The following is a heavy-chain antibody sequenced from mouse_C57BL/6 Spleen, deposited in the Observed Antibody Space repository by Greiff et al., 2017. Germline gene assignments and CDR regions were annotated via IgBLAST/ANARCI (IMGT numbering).Heavy chain of an antibody. CDR1: GFTFSSYA. V-gene: IGHV5-4*03. Sequence: EVKLVESGGGLVKPGGSLKLSCAASGFTFSSYAMSWVRQTPEKRLEWVATISDGGSYTYYPDNVKGRFTISRDNAKNNLYLQMSHLKSEDTAMYYCARAYYSKDYFDYWGKGTTLTVSS. J-gene: IGHJ2*01. D-gene: IGHD2-5*01. CDR3: ARAYYSKDYFDY. CDR2: ISDGGSYT.